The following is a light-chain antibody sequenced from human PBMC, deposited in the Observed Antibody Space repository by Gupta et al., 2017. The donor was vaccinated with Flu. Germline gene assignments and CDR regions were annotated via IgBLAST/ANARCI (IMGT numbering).Light chain of an antibody. V-gene: IGLV1-47*01. CDR1: NSKIGSNC. CDR3: ATGDDTQSGPV. Sequence: TVTISCSGSNSKIGSNCVHWYLPLPGTAPKLHMYRNNQRPSGVPDRISGSKCGTSASLASSGLRAEDEADYFCATGDDTQSGPVFGGGTKLTVL. J-gene: IGLJ7*01. CDR2: RNN.